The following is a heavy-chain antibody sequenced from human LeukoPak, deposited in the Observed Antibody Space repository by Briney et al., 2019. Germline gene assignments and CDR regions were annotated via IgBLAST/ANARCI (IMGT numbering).Heavy chain of an antibody. V-gene: IGHV3-30*02. J-gene: IGHJ4*02. CDR3: AREQQGRRAAFDY. CDR1: GFTFRSSG. D-gene: IGHD1-1*01. CDR2: IWYDGNEI. Sequence: GGSLRLSCAASGFTFRSSGMHWVRQTPGKGLEWVAFIWYDGNEIYYADSVKGRFTISRDNSRNTLYLQMNSLRTEDTAVYYCAREQQGRRAAFDYWGQGTPVTVSS.